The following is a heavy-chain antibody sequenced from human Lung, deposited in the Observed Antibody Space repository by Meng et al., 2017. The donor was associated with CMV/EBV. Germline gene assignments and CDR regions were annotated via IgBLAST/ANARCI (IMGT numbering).Heavy chain of an antibody. J-gene: IGHJ5*02. CDR1: GYTFNRLD. CDR3: ARGYCSGGSCPVFDP. V-gene: IGHV1-8*01. D-gene: IGHD2-15*01. Sequence: AYEKKPGASVKVPFKAPGYTFNRLDITWVRQPAGEGLEWMRSMNPNSGNTGYAQKFQGRVTITRNTSISTAYMELCSLRSEDTAVYYCARGYCSGGSCPVFDPWGQGTLVTVSS. CDR2: MNPNSGNT.